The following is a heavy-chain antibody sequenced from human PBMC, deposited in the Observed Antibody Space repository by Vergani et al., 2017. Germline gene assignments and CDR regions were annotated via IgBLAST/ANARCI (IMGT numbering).Heavy chain of an antibody. V-gene: IGHV3-33*08. J-gene: IGHJ5*01. CDR3: VRGGLATIYNWFDP. CDR1: GFTFSGYG. Sequence: QVQLVESGGGVVQPGRSLRLSCVGSGFTFSGYGMHWVRQAPGKGLEWVAFIRYDGSNKYYADSVKGRFTISRDNSKNTLYLQMNSLRADDTAVYYCVRGGLATIYNWFDPWGQGTRVTVSS. CDR2: IRYDGSNK. D-gene: IGHD5-24*01.